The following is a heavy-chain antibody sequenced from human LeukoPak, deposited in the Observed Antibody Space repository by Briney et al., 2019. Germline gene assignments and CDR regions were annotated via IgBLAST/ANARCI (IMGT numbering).Heavy chain of an antibody. V-gene: IGHV4-30-2*01. CDR3: ARGPIVVVTATRGPFDY. D-gene: IGHD2-21*02. J-gene: IGHJ4*02. CDR2: IYHSGST. CDR1: GGSISSGGYY. Sequence: SQTLSLTCTVSGGSISSGGYYWSWIRQPPGKGLEWIGYIYHSGSTYYNPSLKSRVTISVDRSKNQFSLKLSSVTAADTAVYYCARGPIVVVTATRGPFDYWGQGTLVTVSS.